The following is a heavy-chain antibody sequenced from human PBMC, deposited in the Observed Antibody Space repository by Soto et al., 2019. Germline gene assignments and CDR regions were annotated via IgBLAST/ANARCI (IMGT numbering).Heavy chain of an antibody. V-gene: IGHV4-34*01. Sequence: PSETLFLTCAVYGGSFSGYYWSWIRQPPGKGLEWIGEINHSGSTNYNPSLKSRVTISVDTSKNQFSLKLSSVTAADTAVYYCARGSYNWNHRADTTHWFDPWGQGTLVTVSS. CDR1: GGSFSGYY. CDR3: ARGSYNWNHRADTTHWFDP. CDR2: INHSGST. J-gene: IGHJ5*02. D-gene: IGHD1-20*01.